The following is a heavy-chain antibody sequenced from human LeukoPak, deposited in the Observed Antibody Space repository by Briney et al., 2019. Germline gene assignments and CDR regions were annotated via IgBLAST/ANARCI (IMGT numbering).Heavy chain of an antibody. CDR1: GGSMRMATYS. V-gene: IGHV4-39*01. CDR2: IHSSGST. J-gene: IGHJ4*02. Sequence: SETLSLTCTVSGGSMRMATYSWAWIRQPPGKGLEWIGTIHSSGSTYYHPSLESRVTISLDSSRTQFSLKLTSVTAADAAVYYCARRSTSGYDYFDYWGPGTRVTVSS. CDR3: ARRSTSGYDYFDY. D-gene: IGHD2-2*01.